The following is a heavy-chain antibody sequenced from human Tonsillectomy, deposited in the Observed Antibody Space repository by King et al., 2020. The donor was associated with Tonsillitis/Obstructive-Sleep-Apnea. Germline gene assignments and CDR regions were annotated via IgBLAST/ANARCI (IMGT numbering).Heavy chain of an antibody. V-gene: IGHV1-18*01. CDR1: GYSFTTYG. CDR3: ARGTYFDY. D-gene: IGHD2-8*01. CDR2: SSTYNGNT. J-gene: IGHJ4*02. Sequence: QLVQSGAEVKKPGASVKVSCKASGYSFTTYGISWVRQAPGHGLEWMGWSSTYNGNTNYAQKLQGRVTMTTETSTSTDYMELRSLRSDDTAIYYCARGTYFDYWGQGTLVTVSS.